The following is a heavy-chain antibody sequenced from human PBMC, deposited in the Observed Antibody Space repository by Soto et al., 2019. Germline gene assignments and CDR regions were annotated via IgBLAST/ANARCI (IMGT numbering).Heavy chain of an antibody. V-gene: IGHV4-31*03. CDR2: IYYSGVT. CDR1: GGSISSGGYF. Sequence: QVQLQESGPGLVKPSQTLSLTCTVSGGSISSGGYFWNWIRQHPGKGLEWIGYIYYSGVTYYNPSLRRRVTISVDTSKNPFSLRLSSVAAADTAVYYCAREPSIWGQGTLVTVSS. CDR3: AREPSI. J-gene: IGHJ4*02.